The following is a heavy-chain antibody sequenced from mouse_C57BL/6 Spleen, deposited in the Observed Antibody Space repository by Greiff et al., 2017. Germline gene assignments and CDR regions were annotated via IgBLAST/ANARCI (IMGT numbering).Heavy chain of an antibody. CDR2: IYPGDGDN. CDR1: GYAFSSYW. CDR3: ARRGWDEGDYYFDY. V-gene: IGHV1-80*01. J-gene: IGHJ2*01. Sequence: QVQLQQSGAELVKPGASVKISCKASGYAFSSYWMNWVKQRPGKGLEWIGQIYPGDGDNNYNGKFTGKATLTADKSSSTAYMPLSSLTSEDSAVYFCARRGWDEGDYYFDYWGQSTTPTVSS. D-gene: IGHD4-1*01.